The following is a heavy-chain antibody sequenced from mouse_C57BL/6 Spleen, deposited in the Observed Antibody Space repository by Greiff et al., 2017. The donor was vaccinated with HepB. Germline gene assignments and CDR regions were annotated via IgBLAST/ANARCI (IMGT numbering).Heavy chain of an antibody. CDR3: ARNEYYGSSLYAMDY. CDR1: GYTFTDYY. D-gene: IGHD1-1*01. CDR2: IYPGSGNT. J-gene: IGHJ4*01. V-gene: IGHV1-76*01. Sequence: QVQLKQSGAELVRPGASVKLSCKASGYTFTDYYINWVKQRPGQGLEWIARIYPGSGNTYYNEKFKGKATLTAEKSSSTAYMQLSSLTSEDSAVYFCARNEYYGSSLYAMDYWGQGTSVTVSS.